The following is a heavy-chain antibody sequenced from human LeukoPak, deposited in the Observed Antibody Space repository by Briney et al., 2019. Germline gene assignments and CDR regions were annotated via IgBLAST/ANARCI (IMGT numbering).Heavy chain of an antibody. D-gene: IGHD3-22*01. J-gene: IGHJ2*01. CDR3: ARDPTTYYYDSSGYYVYWYFDL. Sequence: GGSLRLSCAASGFTFSSYGMHWVRQAPGKGLEWVSYISSSGSTIYYADSVKGRFTISRDNAKNSLYLQMNSLRAEDTAVYYCARDPTTYYYDSSGYYVYWYFDLWGRGTLVTVSS. V-gene: IGHV3-48*04. CDR1: GFTFSSYG. CDR2: ISSSGSTI.